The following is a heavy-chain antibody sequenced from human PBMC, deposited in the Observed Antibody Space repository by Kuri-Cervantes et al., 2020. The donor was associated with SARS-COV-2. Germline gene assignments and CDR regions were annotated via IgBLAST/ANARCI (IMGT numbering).Heavy chain of an antibody. V-gene: IGHV1-18*01. CDR2: ISGYNGNT. CDR1: GYTFSNYD. Sequence: ASVKVSCKASGYTFSNYDISWVRQAPGQGLEWMGWISGYNGNTNYAQKFQGRVTMTEDTSTDTAYMELSSLRSEDTAVYYCATTFAFLMGATYDYWGQGTLVTVSS. J-gene: IGHJ4*02. D-gene: IGHD1-26*01. CDR3: ATTFAFLMGATYDY.